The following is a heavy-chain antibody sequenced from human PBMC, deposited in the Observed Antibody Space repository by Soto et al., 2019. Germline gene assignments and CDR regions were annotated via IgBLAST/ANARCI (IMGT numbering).Heavy chain of an antibody. Sequence: GGSLRLSCAASGFTFSSYAMSWVRQAPGKGLEWVSAISGSGGSTYYADSVKGRFTISRDNSKNTLYLQMNSLRAEGTAVYYCAKVSSSYRELDYWGQRTLVTVSS. D-gene: IGHD6-6*01. V-gene: IGHV3-23*01. CDR1: GFTFSSYA. J-gene: IGHJ4*02. CDR3: AKVSSSYRELDY. CDR2: ISGSGGST.